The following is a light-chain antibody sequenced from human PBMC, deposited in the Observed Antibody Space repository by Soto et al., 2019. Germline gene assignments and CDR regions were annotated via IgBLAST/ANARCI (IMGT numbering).Light chain of an antibody. CDR1: QSVRSY. V-gene: IGKV3-11*01. J-gene: IGKJ5*01. Sequence: EIVLTQSPATLSLSPGERATLSCRASQSVRSYLAWYRQRPGQPPRLLIYDASNRAAGIPARFSGSGSGTDFTLTISNLEPEDFAVYYCQHRRNWPTFGQGTRLEIK. CDR3: QHRRNWPT. CDR2: DAS.